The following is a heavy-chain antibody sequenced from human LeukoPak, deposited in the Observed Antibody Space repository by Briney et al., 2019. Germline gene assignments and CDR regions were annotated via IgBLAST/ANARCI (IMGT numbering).Heavy chain of an antibody. V-gene: IGHV4-59*01. Sequence: KTSETLSLTCTVSGGSISSYYWSWIRQPPGKGLEWIGYIYYSGSTNYNPSLKSRVTISVDTSKNQFSLKLSSVTAADTAVYYCASGYGYDSGGYYYDYWGQGTLVTVSS. J-gene: IGHJ4*02. CDR1: GGSISSYY. CDR2: IYYSGST. D-gene: IGHD3-22*01. CDR3: ASGYGYDSGGYYYDY.